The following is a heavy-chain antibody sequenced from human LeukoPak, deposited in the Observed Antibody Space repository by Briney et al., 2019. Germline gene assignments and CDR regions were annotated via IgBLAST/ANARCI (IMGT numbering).Heavy chain of an antibody. Sequence: SVKVSCKASGGTFSSYAISWVRQAPGQGLEWMGRIIPILGIANYAQKFQGRVTITADKSTSTACMELSSLRSEDTAVYYCARDRWGYYGSGSYYNPPYYYYGMDVWGQGTTVTVSS. CDR1: GGTFSSYA. CDR3: ARDRWGYYGSGSYYNPPYYYYGMDV. J-gene: IGHJ6*02. CDR2: IIPILGIA. V-gene: IGHV1-69*04. D-gene: IGHD3-10*01.